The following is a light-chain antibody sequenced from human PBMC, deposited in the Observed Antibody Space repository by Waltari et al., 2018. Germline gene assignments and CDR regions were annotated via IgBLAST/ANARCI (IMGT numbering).Light chain of an antibody. CDR3: QQSYSPPPNT. Sequence: DIRLTQSPSHLSASVGDRVTITCRASQDVQKYLNWYQQKPGKAPKLLIYAGSSLQSGVPSRFSGSGFGTDFTLTITSLQPEDFGSYYCQQSYSPPPNTFGQGTRLEIK. J-gene: IGKJ5*01. CDR2: AGS. CDR1: QDVQKY. V-gene: IGKV1-39*01.